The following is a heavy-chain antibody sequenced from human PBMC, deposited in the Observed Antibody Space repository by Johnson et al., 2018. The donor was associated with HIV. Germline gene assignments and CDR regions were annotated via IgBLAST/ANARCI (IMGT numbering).Heavy chain of an antibody. CDR1: GFTFSSYA. Sequence: QEQLEESGGGVVQPGRSLRLSCAASGFTFSSYAMHWVRQAPGKGLEWVAVISYDGSNKYYADSVKGRFTISRDNSKNTLYLQMNSLKTEDTAVYYCTTISQWLVPGTFDIWGQGTMVTVSS. D-gene: IGHD6-19*01. CDR2: ISYDGSNK. V-gene: IGHV3-30*04. J-gene: IGHJ3*02. CDR3: TTISQWLVPGTFDI.